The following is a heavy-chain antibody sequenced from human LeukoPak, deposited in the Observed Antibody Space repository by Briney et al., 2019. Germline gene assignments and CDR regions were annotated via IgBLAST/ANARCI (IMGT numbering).Heavy chain of an antibody. V-gene: IGHV1-58*02. CDR1: GYTFTDYY. CDR3: AAGASMYYYYYMDV. Sequence: ASVKVSCKASGYTFTDYYMHWVRQAPGQGLEWIGWIVVGSGNTNYAQKFQERVTITRDMSTSTAYMELSSLRSEDTAVYYCAAGASMYYYYYMDVWGKGTTVTVSS. D-gene: IGHD2-8*01. J-gene: IGHJ6*03. CDR2: IVVGSGNT.